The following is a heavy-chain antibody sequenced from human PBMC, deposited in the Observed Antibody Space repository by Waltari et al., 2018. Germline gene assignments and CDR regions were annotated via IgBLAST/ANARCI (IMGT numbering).Heavy chain of an antibody. CDR2: INAGNGNT. J-gene: IGHJ3*02. V-gene: IGHV1-3*01. D-gene: IGHD3-16*01. CDR3: ARVEGAAGLDI. Sequence: QVQLVQSGAAVKKPGASVNVSCKPSGYTFTRYDMHWVRQAPGQRLEWMGWINAGNGNTKYSQKFQGRVTITRDTSASTAYMELSSLRSEDTAVYYCARVEGAAGLDIWGQGTMVTVSS. CDR1: GYTFTRYD.